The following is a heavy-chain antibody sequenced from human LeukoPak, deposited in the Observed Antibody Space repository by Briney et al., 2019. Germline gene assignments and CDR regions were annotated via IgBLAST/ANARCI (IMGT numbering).Heavy chain of an antibody. CDR2: INHSGST. V-gene: IGHV4-34*01. J-gene: IGHJ5*02. CDR3: ARKRQRFPRSYSSGWYGNWFDP. Sequence: SETLSLTCAVYGGSFSGYYWSWIRQPPGKGLEWIGEINHSGSTNYNPSLKSRVTISVDTSKNQFSLKLSSVTAADTAVYYCARKRQRFPRSYSSGWYGNWFDPWGQGTLVTVSS. CDR1: GGSFSGYY. D-gene: IGHD6-19*01.